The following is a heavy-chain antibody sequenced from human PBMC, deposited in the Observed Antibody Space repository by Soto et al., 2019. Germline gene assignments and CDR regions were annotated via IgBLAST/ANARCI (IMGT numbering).Heavy chain of an antibody. CDR1: GYTFTSYY. D-gene: IGHD6-13*01. J-gene: IGHJ3*02. V-gene: IGHV1-46*01. CDR3: AQPGVAAVGAFDI. CDR2: INPSGGST. Sequence: ASVKVSCKASGYTFTSYYMHWVRQAPGQGLEWMGIINPSGGSTSYAQKFQGRVTMTRDTSTSTVYMELSSLRSEDTAVYYCAQPGVAAVGAFDIWGQGTMVTVSS.